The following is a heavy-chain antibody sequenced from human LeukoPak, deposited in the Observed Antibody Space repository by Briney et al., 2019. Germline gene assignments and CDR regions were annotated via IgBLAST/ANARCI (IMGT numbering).Heavy chain of an antibody. V-gene: IGHV1-18*01. CDR1: GYTFTSYG. CDR3: ARGSFSSSWYRNWFDR. J-gene: IGHJ5*02. Sequence: GASVKVSCKASGYTFTSYGISWVRQAPGQGLGWMGWISAYNGNTNYAQKLQGRVTMTTDTSTSTAYMELRSLRSDDTAVYYCARGSFSSSWYRNWFDRWGQGTLVTVSS. CDR2: ISAYNGNT. D-gene: IGHD6-13*01.